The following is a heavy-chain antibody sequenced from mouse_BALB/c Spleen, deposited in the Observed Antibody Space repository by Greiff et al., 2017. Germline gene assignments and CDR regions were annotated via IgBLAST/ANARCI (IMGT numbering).Heavy chain of an antibody. J-gene: IGHJ3*01. V-gene: IGHV1-82*01. CDR1: GYAFSSSW. CDR3: ASIYDGYSSFAY. CDR2: IYPGDGDT. D-gene: IGHD2-3*01. Sequence: QVQLQQSGPELVKPGASVKISCKASGYAFSSSWMNWVKQRPGQGLEWIGRIYPGDGDTNYNGKFKGKATLTADKSSSTAYMQLSSLTSVDSAVYFCASIYDGYSSFAYWGQGTLVTVSA.